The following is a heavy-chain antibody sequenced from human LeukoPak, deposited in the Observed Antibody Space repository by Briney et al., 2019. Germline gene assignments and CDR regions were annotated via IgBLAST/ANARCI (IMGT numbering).Heavy chain of an antibody. V-gene: IGHV1-3*03. CDR3: ARGRWTAHTVGYYFDS. Sequence: ASVKVSCKASGYTFTGYGISWVRQAPGQGLEWMGWINAGNGNTKYSQEFQGRVTITRDTSTNTAYMELISLRSEDMAVYYCARGRWTAHTVGYYFDSWGQGTLVTVSS. CDR1: GYTFTGYG. J-gene: IGHJ4*02. D-gene: IGHD2-21*02. CDR2: INAGNGNT.